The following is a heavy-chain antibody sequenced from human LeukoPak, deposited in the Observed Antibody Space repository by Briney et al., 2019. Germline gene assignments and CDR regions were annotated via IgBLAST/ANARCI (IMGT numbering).Heavy chain of an antibody. CDR1: GFNFSNAW. Sequence: GGSLRLSCAASGFNFSNAWTNWVRQAPGKGLEWVGRILTKAEGGTVDYAAPVKDRFTISRDDSKNTLYLHLNSLKTDDTAVYYCTAGLVKTNDDCWGQGTLVTVSS. CDR2: ILTKAEGGTV. J-gene: IGHJ4*02. D-gene: IGHD2-21*01. CDR3: TAGLVKTNDDC. V-gene: IGHV3-15*01.